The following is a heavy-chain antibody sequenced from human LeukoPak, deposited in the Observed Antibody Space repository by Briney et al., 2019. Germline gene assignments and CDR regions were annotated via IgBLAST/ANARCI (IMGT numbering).Heavy chain of an antibody. CDR2: IKSKSDGETT. J-gene: IGHJ4*02. V-gene: IGHV3-15*01. CDR1: GFTFSNAW. D-gene: IGHD6-25*01. CDR3: SANNAWHNDY. Sequence: PGGSLRLSCAASGFTFSNAWMSWVRQAPGKGLEWVGRIKSKSDGETTDYAAPVKGRFTISRDDSKNTLYLQMNSLKTEDTAVYYCSANNAWHNDYWGQGILVTVSS.